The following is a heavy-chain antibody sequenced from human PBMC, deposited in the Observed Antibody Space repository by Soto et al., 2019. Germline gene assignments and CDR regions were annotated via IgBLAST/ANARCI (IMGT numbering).Heavy chain of an antibody. CDR3: ARGQEGVVATH. Sequence: QVQLQQWGAGLLKPSETLSLNCAVNGGSLSGYYWSWIRQPPGKGLEWIGEIKAGGRTNYSPSLTSRATISSDTSNNQFSLRLYSVTAADTGVYYCARGQEGVVATHWYQGTLVTVSS. CDR1: GGSLSGYY. J-gene: IGHJ4*02. D-gene: IGHD5-12*01. CDR2: IKAGGRT. V-gene: IGHV4-34*01.